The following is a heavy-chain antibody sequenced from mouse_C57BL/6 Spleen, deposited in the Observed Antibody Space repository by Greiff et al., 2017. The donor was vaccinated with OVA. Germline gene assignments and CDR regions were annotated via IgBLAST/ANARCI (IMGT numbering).Heavy chain of an antibody. V-gene: IGHV1-22*01. CDR3: ARGITTVVARRYFDV. CDR1: GYTFTDYN. J-gene: IGHJ1*03. CDR2: INPNNGGT. Sequence: VQLQQSGPELVKPGASVKMSCKASGYTFTDYNMHWVKQSHGKSLEWIGYINPNNGGTSYNQKFKGKATLTVNKSSSTAYMELRSLTSEDSSVYYCARGITTVVARRYFDVWGTGTTVTVSS. D-gene: IGHD1-1*01.